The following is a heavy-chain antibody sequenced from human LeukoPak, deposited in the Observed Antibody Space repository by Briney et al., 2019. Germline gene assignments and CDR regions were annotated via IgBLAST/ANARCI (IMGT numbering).Heavy chain of an antibody. J-gene: IGHJ4*02. Sequence: PGGSLRLSCAASGFTFSSYSMNWVRQAPGKGLEWVSSISSSSSYIYYADSVKGRFTISRDNAKNSLYLQMNSLRAEDTAVYYCARGRASFLRSGYYPRYYFDYWGQGTLVTVSS. CDR3: ARGRASFLRSGYYPRYYFDY. D-gene: IGHD3-22*01. CDR1: GFTFSSYS. V-gene: IGHV3-21*01. CDR2: ISSSSSYI.